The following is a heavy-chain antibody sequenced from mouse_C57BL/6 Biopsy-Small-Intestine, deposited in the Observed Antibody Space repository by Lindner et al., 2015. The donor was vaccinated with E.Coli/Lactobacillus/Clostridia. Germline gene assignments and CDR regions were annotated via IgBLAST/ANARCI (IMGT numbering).Heavy chain of an antibody. CDR2: IYPGDGDT. D-gene: IGHD1-1*01. Sequence: VQLQEYGAELVKPGASVKISCKASGYAFSSYWMNWVKQRPGKDLEWLGQIYPGDGDTNYNGEFKGKATLTADKSSSTAYMQLISLTSEDSAVYFCARSDYGSSYGYFDVWGTGTTVTVSS. J-gene: IGHJ1*03. CDR3: ARSDYGSSYGYFDV. CDR1: GYAFSSYW. V-gene: IGHV1-80*01.